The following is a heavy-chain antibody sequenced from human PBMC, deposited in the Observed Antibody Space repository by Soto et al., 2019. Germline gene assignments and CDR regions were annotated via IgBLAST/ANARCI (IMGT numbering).Heavy chain of an antibody. D-gene: IGHD6-19*01. CDR2: ISWNSGSI. Sequence: EVQLVESGGGLVQPGRSLRLSCAASGFTFDDYAMHWVRQAPGKGLEWVSGISWNSGSIGYADSVKGRFTISRDNAKNSLYLQMNSLRAEDTALYYCAKDIRDVAGLDYWGQGTLVTVSS. CDR1: GFTFDDYA. J-gene: IGHJ4*02. V-gene: IGHV3-9*01. CDR3: AKDIRDVAGLDY.